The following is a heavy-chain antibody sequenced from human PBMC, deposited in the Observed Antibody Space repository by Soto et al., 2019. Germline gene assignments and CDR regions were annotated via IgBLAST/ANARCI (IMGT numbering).Heavy chain of an antibody. Sequence: SETLSLTCAVSGYSIGNDYYWGWIRQPPGKGLEWIGSMFHSGSTYYSPSLKSRVTILMDTSKNTFSLELNSVTAADTAIYYCAKVVAATSYFDPWGQGALVTVSS. D-gene: IGHD2-15*01. CDR2: MFHSGST. V-gene: IGHV4-38-2*01. J-gene: IGHJ4*02. CDR3: AKVVAATSYFDP. CDR1: GYSIGNDYY.